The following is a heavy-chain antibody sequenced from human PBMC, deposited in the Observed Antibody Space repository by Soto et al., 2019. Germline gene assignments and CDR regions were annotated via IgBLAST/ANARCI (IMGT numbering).Heavy chain of an antibody. CDR3: ARDNNANWGAFDI. D-gene: IGHD7-27*01. CDR2: IWYDGSNK. J-gene: IGHJ3*02. V-gene: IGHV3-33*01. CDR1: GFTFSSYG. Sequence: GGSLRLSCAASGFTFSSYGMHWVRQAPGKGLEWVAVIWYDGSNKYYADSVKGRFTISRDNSKNTLYLQMNSLRAEDTAVYYCARDNNANWGAFDIWGQGTMVTVSS.